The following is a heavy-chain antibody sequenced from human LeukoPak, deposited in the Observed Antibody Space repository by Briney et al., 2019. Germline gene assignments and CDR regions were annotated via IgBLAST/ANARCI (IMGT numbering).Heavy chain of an antibody. J-gene: IGHJ3*02. CDR1: GFTFDDYA. CDR3: TKAGGSGSHYKAFDI. CDR2: ITGDGGET. V-gene: IGHV3-43*02. D-gene: IGHD3-10*01. Sequence: PGGSLRLSCAASGFTFDDYAMYWVRQAPGQGQEWVSLITGDGGETYYGDSVKGRFTISRDNSKNSLYLQMNSLRTEDTAFYYCTKAGGSGSHYKAFDIWGQGTMVTVSS.